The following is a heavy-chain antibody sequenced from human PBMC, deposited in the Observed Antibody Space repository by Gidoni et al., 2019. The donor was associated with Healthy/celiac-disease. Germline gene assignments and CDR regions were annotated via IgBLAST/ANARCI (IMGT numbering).Heavy chain of an antibody. CDR1: GGTFSSYA. CDR2: IIPIFGTA. V-gene: IGHV1-69*01. CDR3: ARVLVTGAGYYYYYGMDV. Sequence: QVQLVQSGAEVKKPGSSVKVSCTASGGTFSSYAISWVRQAPGQGLEWMGGIIPIFGTANYAQKFQGRVTITADESTSTAYMELSSLRSEDTAVYYCARVLVTGAGYYYYYGMDVWGQGTTVTVSS. J-gene: IGHJ6*02. D-gene: IGHD1-26*01.